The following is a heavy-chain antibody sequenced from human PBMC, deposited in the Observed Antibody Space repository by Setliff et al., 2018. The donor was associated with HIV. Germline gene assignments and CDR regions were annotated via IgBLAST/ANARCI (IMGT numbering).Heavy chain of an antibody. CDR3: MREGDKMIRGSSWSAY. CDR2: IFTSGDT. J-gene: IGHJ4*02. CDR1: GVSISNYY. Sequence: PSETLSLTCTVSGVSISNYYWNWIRQPPGKGLEWIGYIFTSGDTNYNPSLRSRVTLSVDTSKNQVSLKLTSVTAADTALYYCMREGDKMIRGSSWSAYWGQGTLVTVSS. D-gene: IGHD6-6*01. V-gene: IGHV4-4*09.